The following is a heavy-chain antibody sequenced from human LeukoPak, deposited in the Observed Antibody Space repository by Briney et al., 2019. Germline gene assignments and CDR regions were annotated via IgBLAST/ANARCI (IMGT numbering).Heavy chain of an antibody. CDR2: IYSGGST. J-gene: IGHJ4*02. CDR3: ARVTLTGYYAFDY. D-gene: IGHD3-9*01. Sequence: GGSLRLSCAASEFSFGSNYMTWVRQAPGKGLEWVSLIYSGGSTYYSDSVKGRFTISRDNSKNTLYLQMNSLRAEDTAVYYCARVTLTGYYAFDYWGQGTLVTVSS. V-gene: IGHV3-66*01. CDR1: EFSFGSNY.